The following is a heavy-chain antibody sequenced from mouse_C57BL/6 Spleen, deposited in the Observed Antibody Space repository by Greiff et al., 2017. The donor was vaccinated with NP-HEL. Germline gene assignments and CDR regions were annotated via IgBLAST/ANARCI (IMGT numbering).Heavy chain of an antibody. D-gene: IGHD1-1*01. CDR2: IDPSDSYT. Sequence: QVQLQQPGAELVRPGTSVKLSCKASGYTFTSYWMHWVKQRPGQGLEWIGVIDPSDSYTNYNQKFKGKATLTVDTSSSTAYMQLSSLTSEDSAVYYCARDYGSLNYFDYWGQGTTLTVSS. CDR3: ARDYGSLNYFDY. J-gene: IGHJ2*01. V-gene: IGHV1-59*01. CDR1: GYTFTSYW.